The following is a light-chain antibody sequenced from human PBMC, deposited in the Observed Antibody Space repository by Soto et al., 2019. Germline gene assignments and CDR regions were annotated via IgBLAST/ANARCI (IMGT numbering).Light chain of an antibody. V-gene: IGKV3-20*01. CDR1: QSVSSSY. CDR3: QQYGSPRT. Sequence: EIVLTQSPGTLSLSPGERATLSCRASQSVSSSYLAWYQQKPGQAPRLLLYGASSRATGLPDRFSGSGSGTYFTLTISRLEPEDFAEYYCQQYGSPRTFGQGTKVEIK. J-gene: IGKJ1*01. CDR2: GAS.